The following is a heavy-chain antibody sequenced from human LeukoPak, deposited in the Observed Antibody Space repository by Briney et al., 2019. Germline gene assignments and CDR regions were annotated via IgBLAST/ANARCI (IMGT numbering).Heavy chain of an antibody. CDR2: ISWNSGSI. CDR1: GFTFDDYA. V-gene: IGHV3-9*01. Sequence: GGSLRLSCAASGFTFDDYAMHRVRQAPGKGLEWVSGISWNSGSIGYADSVKGRFTISRDNAKNSLYLQMNSLRAEDTALYYCAADSSGWYSGSNWFDPWGQGTLVTVSS. CDR3: AADSSGWYSGSNWFDP. D-gene: IGHD6-19*01. J-gene: IGHJ5*02.